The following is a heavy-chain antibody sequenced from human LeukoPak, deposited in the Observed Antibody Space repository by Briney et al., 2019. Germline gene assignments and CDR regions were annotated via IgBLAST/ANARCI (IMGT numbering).Heavy chain of an antibody. D-gene: IGHD4-11*01. CDR1: GDSITMITYY. CDR2: INYSGST. J-gene: IGHJ6*03. V-gene: IGHV4-39*01. CDR3: ARQPVTTPLYYYYYYMDV. Sequence: PSETLSLTCTVSGDSITMITYYWSWIRQSPGKGLEWIGSINYSGSTYYNPSLKSRVTISVDTSKNQFSLKLSSVTAADTAVYYCARQPVTTPLYYYYYYMDVWGKGTTVTVSS.